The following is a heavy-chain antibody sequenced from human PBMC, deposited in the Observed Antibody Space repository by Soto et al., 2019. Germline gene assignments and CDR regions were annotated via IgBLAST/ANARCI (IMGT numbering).Heavy chain of an antibody. J-gene: IGHJ4*02. CDR3: APFPTTRFCCY. CDR1: GYNFTKNW. Sequence: PGESLKISCRVTGYNFTKNWIGWVRQMPGKGLEWMGIIYPGDSETRYSPSFQGQVTISVDKSKNTLYLQMNSLRAEDTAVYYCAPFPTTRFCCYWGQGTLVTVSS. CDR2: IYPGDSET. V-gene: IGHV5-51*01. D-gene: IGHD3-9*01.